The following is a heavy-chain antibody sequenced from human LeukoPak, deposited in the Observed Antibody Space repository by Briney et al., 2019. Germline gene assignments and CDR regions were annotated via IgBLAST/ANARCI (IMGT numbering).Heavy chain of an antibody. CDR1: GYTFTGYY. D-gene: IGHD5-12*01. CDR3: ATSRPGGYSGYDDGNDY. V-gene: IGHV1-2*02. Sequence: GASVKVSCKASGYTFTGYYMHWVRQAPGQGLEWMGWINPNSGGTNYAQKFQGRVTMTRDTSISTAYMELSRLRSDDTAVYYCATSRPGGYSGYDDGNDYWGQGTLVTVPS. CDR2: INPNSGGT. J-gene: IGHJ4*02.